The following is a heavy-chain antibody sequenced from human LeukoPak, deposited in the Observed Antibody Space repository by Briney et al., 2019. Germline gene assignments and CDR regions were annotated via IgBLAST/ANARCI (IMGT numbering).Heavy chain of an antibody. Sequence: GGSLRLSCAASGFTFDDYAMHWVRQAPGKGLEWVSGISWNSGSIGYADSVKGRFTISRDNAKNSLYLQMNSLRAEDTAVYYCARATGYSSSWFRYNWFDPWGQGTLVTVSS. CDR3: ARATGYSSSWFRYNWFDP. CDR2: ISWNSGSI. CDR1: GFTFDDYA. V-gene: IGHV3-9*01. D-gene: IGHD6-13*01. J-gene: IGHJ5*02.